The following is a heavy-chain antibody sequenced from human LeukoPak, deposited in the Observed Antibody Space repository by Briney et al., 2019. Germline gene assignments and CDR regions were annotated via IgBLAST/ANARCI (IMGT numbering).Heavy chain of an antibody. Sequence: SETLSLTCTVSGGSISSGGYYWSWIRQHPGKGLEWIGYIYYSGSTYYNPSLKSRVTISVDTSRNQFSLKLSSVTAADTAVYYCARGVRGAVDYWGQGTLVTVSS. CDR2: IYYSGST. D-gene: IGHD3-10*01. V-gene: IGHV4-31*03. J-gene: IGHJ4*02. CDR1: GGSISSGGYY. CDR3: ARGVRGAVDY.